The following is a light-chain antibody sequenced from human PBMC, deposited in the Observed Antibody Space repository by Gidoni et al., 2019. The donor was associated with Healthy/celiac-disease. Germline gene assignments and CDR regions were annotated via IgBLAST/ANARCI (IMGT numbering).Light chain of an antibody. CDR3: QQRSNWPPIFT. Sequence: IVLTQSPATLSLSPGERATLSCRASQSVSSYLAWYQQKPGQAPRLLIYDASNRATGIPARFSGSGSGTDFTLTLSSLEPEDFAVYYCQQRSNWPPIFTFGPGTKVDIK. V-gene: IGKV3-11*01. J-gene: IGKJ3*01. CDR2: DAS. CDR1: QSVSSY.